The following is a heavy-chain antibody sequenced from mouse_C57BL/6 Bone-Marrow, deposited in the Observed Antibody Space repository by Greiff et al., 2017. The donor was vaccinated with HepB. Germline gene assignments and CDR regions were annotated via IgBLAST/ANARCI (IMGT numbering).Heavy chain of an antibody. CDR1: GFSLTSYG. CDR2: IWSDGST. Sequence: VQLKESGPGLVAPSQSLSITCTVSGFSLTSYGVHWVRQPPGKGLEWLVVIWSDGSTTYNSALKSRLSISKDNSKSQVFLKMNSLQTDDTAMYYCARQATTVVAPYYFDYWGQGTTLTVSS. D-gene: IGHD1-1*01. V-gene: IGHV2-6-1*01. CDR3: ARQATTVVAPYYFDY. J-gene: IGHJ2*01.